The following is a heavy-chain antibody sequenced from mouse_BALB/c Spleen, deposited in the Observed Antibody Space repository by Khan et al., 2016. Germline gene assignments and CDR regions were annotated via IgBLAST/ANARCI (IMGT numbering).Heavy chain of an antibody. CDR2: INTYTGEP. CDR1: GYTFTNYG. V-gene: IGHV9-3-1*01. CDR3: VREKIRRTSYAMDY. Sequence: QIQLVQSGPELKKPGETVKISCKAAGYTFTNYGMNWVKQAPGKGSKWMGWINTYTGEPTYADYFKGRFAFSSETSARTAYLQINYLKNEVTATYFCVREKIRRTSYAMDYWGRRSSFTVSS. J-gene: IGHJ4*01. D-gene: IGHD2-12*01.